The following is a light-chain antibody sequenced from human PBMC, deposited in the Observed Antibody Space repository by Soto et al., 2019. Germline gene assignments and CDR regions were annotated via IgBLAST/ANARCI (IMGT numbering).Light chain of an antibody. CDR1: RSDFGSYND. J-gene: IGLJ3*02. V-gene: IGLV2-11*01. CDR3: CSYADSSLVV. CDR2: DVI. Sequence: QSALAQPRSESGSPGQSVTISCTGTRSDFGSYNDVSWYQQHPGKAPKLLIYDVIKRPSGVPDRFSGSKSDNTASLTISGIQAEDGADYYFCSYADSSLVVFGVWTKLT.